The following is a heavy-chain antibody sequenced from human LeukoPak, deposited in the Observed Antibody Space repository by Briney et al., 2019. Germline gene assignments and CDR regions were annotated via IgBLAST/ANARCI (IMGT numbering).Heavy chain of an antibody. J-gene: IGHJ5*02. V-gene: IGHV1-69*13. CDR2: IIPIFGTA. CDR3: ARGDWNYYWFDP. CDR1: GGTFSSYA. D-gene: IGHD1-7*01. Sequence: GASVKVSCKASGGTFSSYAISWVRQAPGQGLEWMGGIIPIFGTANYAQKFQGRATITADESTSTAYMELSSLRSEDTAVYYCARGDWNYYWFDPWGQGTLVTVSS.